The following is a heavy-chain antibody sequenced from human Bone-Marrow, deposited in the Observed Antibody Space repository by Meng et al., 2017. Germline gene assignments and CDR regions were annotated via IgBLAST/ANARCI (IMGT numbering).Heavy chain of an antibody. V-gene: IGHV1-69*01. CDR2: IIPIFGTA. Sequence: QGRVVASWAEVKKPGSSVKVSCKASGGTFSSYAISWVRQAPGQGLEWMGGIIPIFGTANYAQKFQGRVTITADESTSTAYMELSSLRSEDTAVYYCARTTGYSSSWYETFFDYWGQGTLVTVSS. J-gene: IGHJ4*02. D-gene: IGHD6-13*01. CDR1: GGTFSSYA. CDR3: ARTTGYSSSWYETFFDY.